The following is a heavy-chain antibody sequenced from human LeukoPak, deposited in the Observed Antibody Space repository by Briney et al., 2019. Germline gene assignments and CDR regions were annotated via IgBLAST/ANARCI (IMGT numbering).Heavy chain of an antibody. CDR3: ARVGYSSSWYDSLDH. CDR2: ISYDGSNK. J-gene: IGHJ4*02. Sequence: PGGSLRLSCAASGFTFSSYAMHWVRQAPGKGLEWVAVISYDGSNKYYADSVKGRFTISRDNSKNTLYLQMNSLRAEDTAVYYCARVGYSSSWYDSLDHWGKGTLVTVSS. V-gene: IGHV3-30-3*01. CDR1: GFTFSSYA. D-gene: IGHD6-13*01.